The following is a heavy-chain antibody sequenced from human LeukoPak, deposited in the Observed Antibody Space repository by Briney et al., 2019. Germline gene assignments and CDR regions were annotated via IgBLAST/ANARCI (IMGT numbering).Heavy chain of an antibody. CDR3: ATEGAVTVRGFDY. Sequence: GGTLRLSCAASGFSFSNYNMHWVRQAPGKGLEWVSPISSTATYMYYVDSVKGRFTISRDNAQNSLYLQMDSLRAEDTAVYYCATEGAVTVRGFDYWGQGTLVTVSS. CDR2: ISSTATYM. D-gene: IGHD3-10*02. V-gene: IGHV3-21*01. CDR1: GFSFSNYN. J-gene: IGHJ4*02.